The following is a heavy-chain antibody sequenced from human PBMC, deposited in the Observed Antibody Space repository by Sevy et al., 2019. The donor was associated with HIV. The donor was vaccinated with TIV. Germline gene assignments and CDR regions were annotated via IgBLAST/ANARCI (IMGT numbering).Heavy chain of an antibody. V-gene: IGHV3-48*01. CDR2: ISSSSDSSRTL. CDR3: ARPDRSGWYFDF. J-gene: IGHJ4*01. D-gene: IGHD6-19*01. CDR1: GFTFSSYS. Sequence: GESLKISCVASGFTFSSYSMNWVRQAPGKGLEWVSYISSSSDSSRTLYYADFVKGRFSISRDNAKNSVHLQMTSLRVEDTAVYYLARPDRSGWYFDFWGHGTLVTVSS.